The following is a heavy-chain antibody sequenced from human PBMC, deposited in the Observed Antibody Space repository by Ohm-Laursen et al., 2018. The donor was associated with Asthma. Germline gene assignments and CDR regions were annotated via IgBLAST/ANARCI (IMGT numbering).Heavy chain of an antibody. CDR1: GYTFTSYY. CDR2: INPSDSNT. D-gene: IGHD2-15*01. Sequence: ASVKVSCKASGYTFTSYYMHWVRQAPGQGLEWMGRINPSDSNTINAQKFQGRVTMTSDTSTSTVYMELSSMRSEDTAVYYCASNRRHCSGGSCLYYYYYGMDVWGQGTTVTVSS. J-gene: IGHJ6*02. V-gene: IGHV1-46*01. CDR3: ASNRRHCSGGSCLYYYYYGMDV.